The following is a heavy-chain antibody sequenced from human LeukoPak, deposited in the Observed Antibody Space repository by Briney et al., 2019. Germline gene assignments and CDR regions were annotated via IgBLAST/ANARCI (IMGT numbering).Heavy chain of an antibody. V-gene: IGHV3-23*01. CDR2: ISGSGGST. CDR1: GFTFSSYA. CDR3: AKAGYCSSTSYYYYYMDV. D-gene: IGHD2-2*01. J-gene: IGHJ6*03. Sequence: GGSLRLSCAASGFTFSSYAMSWVRQAPGKGLEWVSAISGSGGSTYYADSVKGRFTISRDNSKNTLYLQMNSLRAEDTAVYYCAKAGYCSSTSYYYYYMDVWGKGTTVTVSS.